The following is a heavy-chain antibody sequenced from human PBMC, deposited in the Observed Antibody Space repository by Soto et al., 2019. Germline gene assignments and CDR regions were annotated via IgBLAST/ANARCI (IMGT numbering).Heavy chain of an antibody. CDR3: ARVPGL. J-gene: IGHJ4*02. D-gene: IGHD3-10*01. V-gene: IGHV4-30-2*01. CDR1: GGSLSSGGYS. CDR2: IYHSGST. Sequence: QLQLQESGSGLVKPSQTLALTCAVSGGSLSSGGYSWSWLRQPPGKGLEWIGYIYHSGSTYYNPSLKSRVTISVDRSQHQFSLKLSSVAAADTAVYYCARVPGLWCQGTLITVSS.